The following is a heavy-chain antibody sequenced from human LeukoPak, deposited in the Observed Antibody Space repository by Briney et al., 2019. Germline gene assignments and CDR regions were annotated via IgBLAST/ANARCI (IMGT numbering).Heavy chain of an antibody. Sequence: GGSLRLSCAASGFTFSSYAMHWVRQAPGKGLEWVAVISYDGSNKHYADSVKGRFTISRDNSKNTLYLQMNSLRAEDTAVYYCARDGNYYDSSGYPSRWGQGTLVTVSS. CDR3: ARDGNYYDSSGYPSR. CDR2: ISYDGSNK. J-gene: IGHJ4*02. D-gene: IGHD3-22*01. V-gene: IGHV3-30-3*01. CDR1: GFTFSSYA.